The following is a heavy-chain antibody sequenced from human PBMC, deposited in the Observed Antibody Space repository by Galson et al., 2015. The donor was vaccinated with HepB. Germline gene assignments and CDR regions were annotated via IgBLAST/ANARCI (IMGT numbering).Heavy chain of an antibody. CDR3: AGGEGYYYDSSGFDY. CDR1: GGTFSSYT. CDR2: IIPILGIA. D-gene: IGHD3-22*01. V-gene: IGHV1-69*02. Sequence: SVKVSCKASGGTFSSYTISWVRQAPGQGLEWMGRIIPILGIANYAQKFQGRVTITADKSTSTAYMELSSLRSEDTAVYYCAGGEGYYYDSSGFDYWGQGTLVTVSS. J-gene: IGHJ4*02.